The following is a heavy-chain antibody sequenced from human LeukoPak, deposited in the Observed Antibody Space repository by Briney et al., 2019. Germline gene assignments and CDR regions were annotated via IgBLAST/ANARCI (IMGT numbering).Heavy chain of an antibody. CDR3: ARDLGIVGAFDY. CDR1: GDSVSINSAA. V-gene: IGHV6-1*01. D-gene: IGHD1-26*01. J-gene: IGHJ4*02. Sequence: SQTLSLTYAIFGDSVSINSAAWNWIRQSPSRGLEWLGRTYYRFKWYNDYAVSVKSRIIINSDTSKHQFYLQLNSVTPQDTSVYDCARDLGIVGAFDYWGQGTLVTVSS. CDR2: TYYRFKWYN.